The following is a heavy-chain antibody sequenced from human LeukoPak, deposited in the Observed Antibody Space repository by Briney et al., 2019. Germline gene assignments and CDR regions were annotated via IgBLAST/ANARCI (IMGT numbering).Heavy chain of an antibody. J-gene: IGHJ3*02. D-gene: IGHD3/OR15-3a*01. CDR1: GVTFSIYV. V-gene: IGHV3-23*01. CDR3: TRDFPDWSDAFDI. CDR2: LSGRGGNS. Sequence: GGSLRLSCAASGVTFSIYVMSWVRQAPGKGLEWVSTLSGRGGNSYYADSVKGRFPISRANSNNMLFLQMNSLRADDTAIYFSTRDFPDWSDAFDIWGQRTMVTVSS.